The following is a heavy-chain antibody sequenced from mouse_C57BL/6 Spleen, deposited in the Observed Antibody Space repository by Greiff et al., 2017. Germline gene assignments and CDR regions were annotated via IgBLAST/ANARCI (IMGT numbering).Heavy chain of an antibody. CDR3: ARGRGITTDYYAMDY. CDR1: GYTFTDYY. CDR2: INPYNGGT. V-gene: IGHV1-19*01. Sequence: EVQLQQSGPVLVKPGASVKMSCKASGYTFTDYYMNWVKQSHGKSLEWIGVINPYNGGTSYNQKFKGKATLTVDKSSSAAYMELNSLTSEDSAVXYCARGRGITTDYYAMDYWGQGTSVTVSS. D-gene: IGHD1-1*01. J-gene: IGHJ4*01.